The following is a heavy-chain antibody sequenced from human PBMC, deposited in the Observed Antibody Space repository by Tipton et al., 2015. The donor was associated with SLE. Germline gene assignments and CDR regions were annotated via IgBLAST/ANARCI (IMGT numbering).Heavy chain of an antibody. D-gene: IGHD3-3*01. V-gene: IGHV4-39*01. Sequence: LRLSCTVSGGSISSSSYYWGWIRQPPGKGLEWIGSIYYSGSTYYNPSLKSRVTISVDTSKNQFSLKLSSVTAADTAVYYCAISEGEWLLSSWFDPWGQGTLVTVSS. J-gene: IGHJ5*02. CDR1: GGSISSSSYY. CDR2: IYYSGST. CDR3: AISEGEWLLSSWFDP.